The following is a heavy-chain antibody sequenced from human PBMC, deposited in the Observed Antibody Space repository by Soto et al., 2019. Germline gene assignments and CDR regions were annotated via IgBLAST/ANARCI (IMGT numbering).Heavy chain of an antibody. CDR3: ARGVRCSGGRCLNWEHFDY. J-gene: IGHJ4*02. Sequence: GGSLRLSCAASGFTFSNFWMSWVRQAPGKGLEWVANIKQDESEKYYVDSVKGRFAISRDNAKKSLYLQMNSLTGEDTAVYYCARGVRCSGGRCLNWEHFDYWGQGTLVTVSS. CDR2: IKQDESEK. D-gene: IGHD2-15*01. V-gene: IGHV3-7*01. CDR1: GFTFSNFW.